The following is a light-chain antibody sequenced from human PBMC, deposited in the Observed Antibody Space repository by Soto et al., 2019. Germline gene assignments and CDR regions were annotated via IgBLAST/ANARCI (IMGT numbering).Light chain of an antibody. CDR3: QQAYTFPRT. V-gene: IGKV1D-12*01. J-gene: IGKJ1*01. Sequence: DIQVTQSPSSVSASVGDRVTITCRASQDISHYLAWYQQKPGKAPKLLIYGASSLQSGVPSRFRGSGSGTDFTPTISSLQPEDFETFYCQQAYTFPRTLGQGTKVDIK. CDR1: QDISHY. CDR2: GAS.